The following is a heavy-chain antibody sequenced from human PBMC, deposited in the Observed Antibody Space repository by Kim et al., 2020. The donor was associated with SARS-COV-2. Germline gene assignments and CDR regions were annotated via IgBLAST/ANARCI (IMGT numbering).Heavy chain of an antibody. D-gene: IGHD1-7*01. Sequence: ASVKVSCKASGYTFTGYYMHWVRQAPGQGLEWMGWINPNSGGTNYAQKFQGRVTMTRDTSISTAYMELSRLRSDDTAVYYCARDLPGTGTFDYWGQGTLVTVSS. CDR3: ARDLPGTGTFDY. CDR2: INPNSGGT. V-gene: IGHV1-2*02. J-gene: IGHJ4*02. CDR1: GYTFTGYY.